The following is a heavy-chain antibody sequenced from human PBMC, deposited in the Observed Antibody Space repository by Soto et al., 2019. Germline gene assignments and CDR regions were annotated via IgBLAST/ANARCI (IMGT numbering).Heavy chain of an antibody. CDR2: VSNSGGT. CDR3: ASCNSGGNWLEP. V-gene: IGHV4-61*01. Sequence: VQLQESGPGLLKPSYTRSITCLVSGASVSTPTYYWTWIRPPPGKGLERIGYVSNSGGTNYNPALQSRIIIAACTSKDQFSLKLNFVSAADTAIYSCASCNSGGNWLEPWGEGTLVTV. J-gene: IGHJ5*02. D-gene: IGHD2-15*01. CDR1: GASVSTPTYY.